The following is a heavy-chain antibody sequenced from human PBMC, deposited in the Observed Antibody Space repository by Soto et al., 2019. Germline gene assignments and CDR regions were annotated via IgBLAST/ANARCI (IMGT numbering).Heavy chain of an antibody. Sequence: ASVQVSCKACGSTFNGYYVRWVRQASGQGLEWMGWFNTTRGGTNYAQKFQRRVPMTRDTSISTAYMELSRLRSDDTAVYYCARMWVPDYYYYGMDVWGQGTTVTVSS. CDR2: FNTTRGGT. J-gene: IGHJ6*02. CDR1: GSTFNGYY. CDR3: ARMWVPDYYYYGMDV. D-gene: IGHD1-26*01. V-gene: IGHV1-2*02.